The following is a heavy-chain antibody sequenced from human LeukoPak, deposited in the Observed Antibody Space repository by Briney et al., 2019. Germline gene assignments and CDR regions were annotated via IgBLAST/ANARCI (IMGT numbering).Heavy chain of an antibody. CDR2: IIPIFGTA. CDR1: LGTHISYA. D-gene: IGHD6-13*01. CDR3: ERRHSSWWYFQGYHFDY. J-gene: IGHJ4*02. V-gene: IGHV1-69*01. Sequence: SVKVSCKATLGTHISYAISSVRPAPGQGLEWMGGIIPIFGTANYAQKFQGRVTITADESTSTAYMELRSLSCEDTGIFFCERRHSSWWYFQGYHFDYWGEGTLVTVSS.